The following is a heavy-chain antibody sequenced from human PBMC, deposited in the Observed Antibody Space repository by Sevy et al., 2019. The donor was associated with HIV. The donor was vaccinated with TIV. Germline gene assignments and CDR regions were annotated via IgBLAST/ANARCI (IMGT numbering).Heavy chain of an antibody. CDR3: AGENSWGRGYS. CDR1: GGSITSLY. Sequence: SETLSLTCTVSGGSITSLYWNWIRQPPGKGLEWIANIYYNGHINHNPSLKSRVPLSLDTSKNQFSLRLSSVTAADTAMYYCAGENSWGRGYSWGQGTLVTVSS. V-gene: IGHV4-59*08. J-gene: IGHJ4*02. D-gene: IGHD1-26*01. CDR2: IYYNGHI.